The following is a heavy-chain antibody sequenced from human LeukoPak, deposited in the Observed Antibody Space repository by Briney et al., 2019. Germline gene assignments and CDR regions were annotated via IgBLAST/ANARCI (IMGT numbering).Heavy chain of an antibody. CDR1: GGSFSGYY. CDR3: ARLVPRDGYYFDY. Sequence: PSETLSLTCAVYGGSFSGYYWSWIRQPPGKGLEWIGEINHSGSTNYNPSLKSRVTISVDTSKNQFSLKLSSVTAADTAVYYCARLVPRDGYYFDYWGQGTLVTVSS. J-gene: IGHJ4*02. V-gene: IGHV4-34*01. D-gene: IGHD5-24*01. CDR2: INHSGST.